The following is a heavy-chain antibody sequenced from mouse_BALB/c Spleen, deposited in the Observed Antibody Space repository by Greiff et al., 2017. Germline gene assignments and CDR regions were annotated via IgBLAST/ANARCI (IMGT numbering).Heavy chain of an antibody. V-gene: IGHV1-87*01. CDR2: IYPGDGDT. CDR3: ARGSLFTLDY. D-gene: IGHD6-1*01. CDR1: GYTFTSYW. J-gene: IGHJ4*01. Sequence: QVQLQQSGAELARPGASVKLSCKASGYTFTSYWMQWVKQRPGQGLEWIGAIYPGDGDTRYTQKFKGKATLTADKSSSTAYMQLSSLASEDSAVYYCARGSLFTLDYWGQGTSVTVSS.